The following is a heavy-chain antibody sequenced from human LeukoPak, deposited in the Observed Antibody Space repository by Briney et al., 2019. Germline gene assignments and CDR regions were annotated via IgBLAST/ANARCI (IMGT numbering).Heavy chain of an antibody. V-gene: IGHV4-59*01. J-gene: IGHJ4*02. D-gene: IGHD3-22*01. CDR1: GGSISSYY. Sequence: PPETLSLTCTVSGGSISSYYWSWIRQPPGKGLEWIGYIYYSGSTNYNPSLKSRITISVDTSKNQFSLKLSSVTAADTAVYYCAREWRDYYDTSGGFDYWGRGTLVTVSS. CDR2: IYYSGST. CDR3: AREWRDYYDTSGGFDY.